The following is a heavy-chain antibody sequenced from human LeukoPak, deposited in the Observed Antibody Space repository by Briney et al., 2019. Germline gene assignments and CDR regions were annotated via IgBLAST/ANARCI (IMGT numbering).Heavy chain of an antibody. D-gene: IGHD3-3*01. CDR3: TRASDFWSGYYTGHFDY. J-gene: IGHJ4*02. Sequence: PGGSLRLSCAASGFTFGDYAMSWVRQAPGKGLEWVGFIRSKAYGGTTEYAASVKGRFTISRDDSKSIAYLQMNSLKTEDTAVYYCTRASDFWSGYYTGHFDYWGQGTLVTVSS. V-gene: IGHV3-49*04. CDR1: GFTFGDYA. CDR2: IRSKAYGGTT.